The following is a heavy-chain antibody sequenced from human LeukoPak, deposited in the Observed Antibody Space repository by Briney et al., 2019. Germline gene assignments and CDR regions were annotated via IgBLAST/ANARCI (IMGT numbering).Heavy chain of an antibody. V-gene: IGHV1-69*13. CDR3: ARDREGFDY. Sequence: ASVKVSCKASGGTFSSYAISWVRQAPGQGLEWMGGIIPIFGTANYAQKFQGRVTITADESTSTVHMELSGLRSEDTAVYYCARDREGFDYWGQGTLVTVSS. CDR1: GGTFSSYA. CDR2: IIPIFGTA. J-gene: IGHJ4*02.